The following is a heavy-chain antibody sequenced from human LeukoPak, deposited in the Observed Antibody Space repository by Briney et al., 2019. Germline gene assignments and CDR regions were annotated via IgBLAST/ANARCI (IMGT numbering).Heavy chain of an antibody. CDR1: GFTFSSYE. V-gene: IGHV3-48*03. CDR3: VRQYFYGSGSYLWAPDY. Sequence: GGSLRLSCAASGFTFSSYEMNWVRQAPGKGLEWVSYISSSGSTIYYADSVKGRFTISRDNAKNSLFLQMNGLRAEDTAVYYCVRQYFYGSGSYLWAPDYWGQGTLVTVSS. CDR2: ISSSGSTI. J-gene: IGHJ4*02. D-gene: IGHD3-10*01.